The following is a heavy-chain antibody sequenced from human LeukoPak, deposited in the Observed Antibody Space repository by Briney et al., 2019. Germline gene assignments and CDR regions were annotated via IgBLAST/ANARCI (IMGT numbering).Heavy chain of an antibody. CDR3: VRDRGTYRPIDY. Sequence: KPGRSLRLSCAASAFSLNAYNMNWVRQAPGKGLEWVSSISYTGTYIYYADSVKGRFTISRDNAQNSLYLQMNSLRAEDTAIYYCVRDRGTYRPIDYWGQGTLVTVSS. V-gene: IGHV3-21*04. CDR2: ISYTGTYI. J-gene: IGHJ4*02. D-gene: IGHD1-26*01. CDR1: AFSLNAYN.